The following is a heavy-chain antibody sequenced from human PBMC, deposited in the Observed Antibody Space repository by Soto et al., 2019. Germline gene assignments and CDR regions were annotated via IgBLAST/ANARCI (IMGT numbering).Heavy chain of an antibody. Sequence: PSETLSLTCTVSGGSISSGGYYWSWIRQHPGKGLEWIGYIYYSGSTYYNPSLKSRVTISVDTSKNQFSLKLSSVTAADTAVYYCARGVWFGELLSPYFDYWGQGTLVTVS. CDR3: ARGVWFGELLSPYFDY. CDR1: GGSISSGGYY. V-gene: IGHV4-31*03. J-gene: IGHJ4*02. D-gene: IGHD3-10*01. CDR2: IYYSGST.